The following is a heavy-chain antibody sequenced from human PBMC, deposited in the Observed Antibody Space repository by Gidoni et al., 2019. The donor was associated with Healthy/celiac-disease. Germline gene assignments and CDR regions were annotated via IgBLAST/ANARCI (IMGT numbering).Heavy chain of an antibody. CDR1: GGSFSGYY. J-gene: IGHJ4*02. CDR2: INHSGST. Sequence: QVQLQQWGAGLLKPSETLSLTCAVYGGSFSGYYWSWIRQPPGKGLEWIGEINHSGSTNYNPSLKSRVTISVDTSKNQFSLKLSSVTAADTAVYYCARLAVAGSPLDYWGQGTLVTVSS. V-gene: IGHV4-34*01. D-gene: IGHD6-19*01. CDR3: ARLAVAGSPLDY.